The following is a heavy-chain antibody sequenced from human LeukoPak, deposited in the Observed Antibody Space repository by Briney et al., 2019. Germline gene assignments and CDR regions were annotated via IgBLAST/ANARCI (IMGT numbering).Heavy chain of an antibody. CDR3: ARDWGVSARPGYMDV. Sequence: KTSETLSLTCTVSGGSISNYYWSWIRQPPGKGLGWIGYIYYSGSTKYNPSLKSRVTISVDTSKNQFSLRLSSVTAADTAVYYCARDWGVSARPGYMDVWGKGTTVTISS. D-gene: IGHD6-6*01. V-gene: IGHV4-59*01. J-gene: IGHJ6*03. CDR1: GGSISNYY. CDR2: IYYSGST.